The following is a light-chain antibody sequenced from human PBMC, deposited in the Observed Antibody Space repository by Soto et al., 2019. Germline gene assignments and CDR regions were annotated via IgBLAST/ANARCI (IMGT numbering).Light chain of an antibody. CDR1: QSVSSSY. V-gene: IGKV3-20*01. J-gene: IGKJ1*01. Sequence: EIVLTQSPGTLSLSPGERATLSCRASQSVSSSYLAWYQQKPGQAPRLLIYGASSRATGIPDRFSGSGSGTDFTLTISRLEPEDFAEYYCQHYGSSPTWTFGQGTKVDIK. CDR3: QHYGSSPTWT. CDR2: GAS.